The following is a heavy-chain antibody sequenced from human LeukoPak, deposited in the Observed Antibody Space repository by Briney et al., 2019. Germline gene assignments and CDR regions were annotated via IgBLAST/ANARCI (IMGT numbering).Heavy chain of an antibody. V-gene: IGHV3-53*01. D-gene: IGHD2-21*01. Sequence: GGSLRLSCAASGFTVGTNSMSWVRQSPGKGLEWVSVIYSGGSTYYADSVNGRFTVSRDNSRNTLFLQMNSLRAEDTALYYCASAREYCGSAECYEYFQHWGQGTLVTVSS. J-gene: IGHJ1*01. CDR3: ASAREYCGSAECYEYFQH. CDR2: IYSGGST. CDR1: GFTVGTNS.